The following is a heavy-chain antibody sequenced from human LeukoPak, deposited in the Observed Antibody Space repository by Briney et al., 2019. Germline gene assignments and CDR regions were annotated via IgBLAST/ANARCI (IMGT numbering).Heavy chain of an antibody. V-gene: IGHV3-30*02. D-gene: IGHD2-2*01. Sequence: GGSLRLSCAASGFTFSSYGMHWVRQAPGKGLEWVAFIRFDGTNKYYADSVKGRFTISRDNSKNTMYLQMNSLKGEDTAVYYCAKDHKEIVIVPAATDYWSQGTLVTVSS. CDR2: IRFDGTNK. CDR1: GFTFSSYG. J-gene: IGHJ4*02. CDR3: AKDHKEIVIVPAATDY.